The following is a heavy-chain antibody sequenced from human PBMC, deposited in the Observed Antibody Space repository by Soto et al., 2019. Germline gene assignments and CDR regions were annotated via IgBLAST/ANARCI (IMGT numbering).Heavy chain of an antibody. V-gene: IGHV3-23*01. CDR1: GFTFISYA. Sequence: GGSLRLSCAASGFTFISYAMTWVRQAPEKGLEWVSSISGSGDYTYYADSVKGRFTISRDNSKNTLYLQMNSLRAEDTAVYYCAKGLAVAGPYYYGMDVWGQGTTVTVS. D-gene: IGHD6-19*01. CDR3: AKGLAVAGPYYYGMDV. CDR2: ISGSGDYT. J-gene: IGHJ6*02.